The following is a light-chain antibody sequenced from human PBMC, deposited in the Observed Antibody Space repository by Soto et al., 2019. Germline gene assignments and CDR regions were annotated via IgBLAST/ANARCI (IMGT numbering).Light chain of an antibody. CDR2: AAS. CDR1: QSISSY. CDR3: QQSYSNRIT. J-gene: IGKJ5*01. Sequence: DIEMTQSPSSLSASVGDRVTITCRASQSISSYLNWYQQKPGKAPKLLICAASNLQSGVPSRFIGSGSGTDFTLTISSLKPEDFATYYCQQSYSNRITFGQGTRLEIK. V-gene: IGKV1-39*01.